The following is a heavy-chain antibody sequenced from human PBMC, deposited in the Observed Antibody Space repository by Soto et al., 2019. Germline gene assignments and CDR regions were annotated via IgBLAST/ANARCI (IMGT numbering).Heavy chain of an antibody. V-gene: IGHV3-7*01. Sequence: PGGSLRLSCAASGFVFITYWMTWCGHSPGKGLEWVANIRPDGSVKNYADSVKGRFTVSRDNAHNSLSLQMDSLRDDDTGVYYCARDPVRGDDYNFDFWGQGTQVTVSS. CDR3: ARDPVRGDDYNFDF. CDR2: IRPDGSVK. CDR1: GFVFITYW. J-gene: IGHJ4*02. D-gene: IGHD3-10*01.